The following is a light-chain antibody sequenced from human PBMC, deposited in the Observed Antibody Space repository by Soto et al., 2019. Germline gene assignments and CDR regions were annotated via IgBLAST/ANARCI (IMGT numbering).Light chain of an antibody. J-gene: IGLJ2*01. CDR1: SSNIGAGYD. Sequence: QPVLTQPPSVSRAPGQRVTISCTGSSSNIGAGYDVHWYQQLPGTAPKLLIYGNSNRPSGVPDRFSGSKSGTSASLAITGLQAEDEADYYCQSYDSSLSVVVFGGGTKLTVL. CDR3: QSYDSSLSVVV. V-gene: IGLV1-40*01. CDR2: GNS.